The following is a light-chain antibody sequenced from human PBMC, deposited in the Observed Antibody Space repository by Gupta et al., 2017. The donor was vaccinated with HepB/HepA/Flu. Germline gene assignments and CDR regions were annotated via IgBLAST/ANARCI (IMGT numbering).Light chain of an antibody. CDR1: QSVRDIQ. Sequence: EIVLTQSPGTLSLSPGERATLSCRTSQSVRDIQLAWYQHKPGQAPRLLIYGVSTRATGVPDRVSGSGSGTDFTLTISRLEPEDFAVYYCQQYDSSTWTFGPGTKVEIK. V-gene: IGKV3-20*01. CDR3: QQYDSSTWT. J-gene: IGKJ1*01. CDR2: GVS.